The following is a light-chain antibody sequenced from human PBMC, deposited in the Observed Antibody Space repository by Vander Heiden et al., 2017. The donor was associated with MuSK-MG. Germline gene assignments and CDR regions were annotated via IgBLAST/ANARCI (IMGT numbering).Light chain of an antibody. CDR1: TGAVTSGYY. CDR2: STS. J-gene: IGLJ2*01. V-gene: IGLV7-43*01. CDR3: LLYYGGAQPVV. Sequence: QTVVTQEPSLTVSPGGTVTLTCASSTGAVTSGYYPNWFQQKPGQAPRALSYSTSNKHSWTPARFSGSLLGGKAALTLSGVQPEDEAEYYCLLYYGGAQPVVFGGGTKLTVL.